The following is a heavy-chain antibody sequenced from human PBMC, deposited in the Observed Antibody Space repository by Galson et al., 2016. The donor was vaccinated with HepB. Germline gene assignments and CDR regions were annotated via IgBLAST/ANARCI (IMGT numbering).Heavy chain of an antibody. CDR2: IRGSGGGI. J-gene: IGHJ4*02. Sequence: SLRLSCAGSGFTFATYPMSWVRQAPGKGLEWVSGIRGSGGGIDYADSVKGRFTISRDNPKNTLYLQMSSLRAEDTAVYYCSTLHPASPYFDYWGQGTLVTVSS. CDR1: GFTFATYP. CDR3: STLHPASPYFDY. V-gene: IGHV3-23*01.